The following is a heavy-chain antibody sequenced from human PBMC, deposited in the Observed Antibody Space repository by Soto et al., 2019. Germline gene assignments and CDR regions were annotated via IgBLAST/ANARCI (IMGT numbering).Heavy chain of an antibody. CDR1: GYTFSSYF. CDR2: ISAYNCNT. J-gene: IGHJ4*02. V-gene: IGHV1-18*01. CDR3: ARDLSPVDY. Sequence: QVQLVQSGAEVKKPGASVKVACKASGYTFSSYFIIWVRQARGRGLEWMGWISAYNCNTNDAQNLQASVTMRTATSTSTAYMELTSLRSDATAVYSCARDLSPVDYWGQGTLVTVSS.